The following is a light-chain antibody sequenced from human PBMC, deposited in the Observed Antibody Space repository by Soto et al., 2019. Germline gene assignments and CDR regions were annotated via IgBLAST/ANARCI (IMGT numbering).Light chain of an antibody. CDR1: HSGGSSY. CDR2: GAS. Sequence: IALTQSPAAVSLSPWAGATLSCRARHSGGSSYLAWSQHEPGQAPRLLIYGASSRATGIPDRFSGSGSGTDFTLTISRLEPEDFAVYYCQQYGSSSWTFGQGTKVDIK. V-gene: IGKV3-20*01. J-gene: IGKJ1*01. CDR3: QQYGSSSWT.